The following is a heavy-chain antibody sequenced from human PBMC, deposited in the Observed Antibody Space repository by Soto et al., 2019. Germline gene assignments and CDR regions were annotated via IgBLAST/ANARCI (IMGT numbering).Heavy chain of an antibody. D-gene: IGHD1-26*01. CDR2: IIPIFGTA. CDR3: ASRVGATSFDFDY. J-gene: IGHJ4*02. V-gene: IGHV1-69*05. CDR1: GGTFSSYA. Sequence: ASVKVSCKASGGTFSSYAISWVRQAPGQGLEWMGGIIPIFGTANYAQKFQGRVTMTRNISISTAYMELSSLRSEDTAVYYCASRVGATSFDFDYWGQGTLVTVSS.